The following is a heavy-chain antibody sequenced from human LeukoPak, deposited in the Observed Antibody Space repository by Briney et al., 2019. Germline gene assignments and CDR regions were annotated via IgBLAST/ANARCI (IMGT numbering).Heavy chain of an antibody. CDR3: ARDSQYQLTPYNWFDP. CDR2: INPNSGVT. Sequence: GASVKVSCKASGYTFTGYSIHWLRQAPGQGLEWMGRINPNSGVTKYAQKFQGRVTMTRDTSTTTAYLELTSLRSDDTAVYYCARDSQYQLTPYNWFDPWGQGTLVTVSS. V-gene: IGHV1-2*02. CDR1: GYTFTGYS. D-gene: IGHD4-11*01. J-gene: IGHJ5*02.